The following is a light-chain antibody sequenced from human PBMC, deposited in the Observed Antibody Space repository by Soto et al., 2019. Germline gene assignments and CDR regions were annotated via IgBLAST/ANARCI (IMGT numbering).Light chain of an antibody. V-gene: IGLV2-14*01. Sequence: QSALTQPASVSGSPGQSITISCTGTSSDVSGYNYVSWYQQHPGKAPKLMIYDVSNRPSGVSNRFSGSKSGNTASLTISGLQVEDEADYYCNSYTSRSSTTYVFGTGTKVTVL. CDR1: SSDVSGYNY. CDR2: DVS. J-gene: IGLJ1*01. CDR3: NSYTSRSSTTYV.